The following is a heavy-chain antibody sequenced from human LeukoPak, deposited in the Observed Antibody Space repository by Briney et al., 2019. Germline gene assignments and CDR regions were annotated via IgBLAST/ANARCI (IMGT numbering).Heavy chain of an antibody. CDR1: GGSVSSGSYC. Sequence: ASETLSLTCTVSGGSVSSGSYCWSWIRQPPGKGLEWIGYIYYSGSTNYNPSLKSRVTISVDTSKNQFSLKPSSVTAADTAVYYCARGQSTGYDFWSGYYSAGMDVWGQGTTVTVSS. D-gene: IGHD3-3*01. V-gene: IGHV4-61*01. CDR3: ARGQSTGYDFWSGYYSAGMDV. CDR2: IYYSGST. J-gene: IGHJ6*02.